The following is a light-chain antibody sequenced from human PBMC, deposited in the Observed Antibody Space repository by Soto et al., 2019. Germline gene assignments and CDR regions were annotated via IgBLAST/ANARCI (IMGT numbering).Light chain of an antibody. CDR1: QDISTW. Sequence: DIQMTQSPSSVSASVGDRVTITCRASQDISTWLAWYQQKPGEAPKLLISAASRLQGGVPSRYSGSGSATEFTLPISSLQPEDFSTYFCQQANSFPPTFGQGTKVEV. J-gene: IGKJ1*01. V-gene: IGKV1-12*01. CDR2: AAS. CDR3: QQANSFPPT.